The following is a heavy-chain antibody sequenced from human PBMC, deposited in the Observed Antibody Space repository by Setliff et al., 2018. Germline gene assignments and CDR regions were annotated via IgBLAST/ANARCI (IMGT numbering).Heavy chain of an antibody. J-gene: IGHJ4*02. CDR2: INAGTGYA. CDR1: GYTFTGYA. D-gene: IGHD2-21*01. Sequence: ASVKVSCKASGYTFTGYAMYWVRQAPGQRLEWMGWINAGTGYAKYSQEFQGRVTITRDTPASTVYMELSSLRSEDMAVYFCARVQVADCGRDCYSSLDYWGQGTLVTVSS. CDR3: ARVQVADCGRDCYSSLDY. V-gene: IGHV1-3*03.